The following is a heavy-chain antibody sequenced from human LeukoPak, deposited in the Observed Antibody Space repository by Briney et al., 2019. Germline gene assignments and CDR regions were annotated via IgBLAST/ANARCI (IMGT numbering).Heavy chain of an antibody. J-gene: IGHJ5*02. CDR3: ARAAIVPQLPGNWFDP. Sequence: PGGSLRLSCAASGFTFSSYAMHWVRQAPGKGLEWVAVISYDGSNKYYADSVKGRFTISRDNSKNTLYLQMNSLRAEDTAVYYCARAAIVPQLPGNWFDPWGQGTLVTVSS. V-gene: IGHV3-30-3*01. CDR2: ISYDGSNK. CDR1: GFTFSSYA. D-gene: IGHD2-2*01.